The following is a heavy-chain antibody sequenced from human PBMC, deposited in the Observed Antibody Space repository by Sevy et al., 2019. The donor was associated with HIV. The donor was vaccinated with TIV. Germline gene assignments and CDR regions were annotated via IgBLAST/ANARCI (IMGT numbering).Heavy chain of an antibody. CDR3: AGYYGSGSYWMPLYYFDY. V-gene: IGHV3-30*02. CDR2: IRYDGSNK. J-gene: IGHJ4*02. CDR1: GFTFSSYG. Sequence: GGSLRLSCAASGFTFSSYGMHWVRQAPGKGLEWVAFIRYDGSNKYYADSVKGRFTISRDHSKNTLYLQMNSLRAEDTAVYYCAGYYGSGSYWMPLYYFDYWGQGTLVTVSS. D-gene: IGHD3-10*01.